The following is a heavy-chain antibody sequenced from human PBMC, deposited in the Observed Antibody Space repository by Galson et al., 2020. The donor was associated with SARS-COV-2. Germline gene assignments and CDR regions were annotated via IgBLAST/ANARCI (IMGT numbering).Heavy chain of an antibody. CDR1: GFNLRSYA. J-gene: IGHJ6*03. CDR2: ISYDGSNK. Sequence: GESLKISCAASGFNLRSYAMHWVRQAPGKGLEWVAVISYDGSNKYYADSVKGRSTIPRDNSKNTLYLQMNSLRAEDTAVYYCARDAKYYDILTGYYARPPYYYYYYMDVWGKGTTVTVSS. D-gene: IGHD3-9*01. CDR3: ARDAKYYDILTGYYARPPYYYYYYMDV. V-gene: IGHV3-30*01.